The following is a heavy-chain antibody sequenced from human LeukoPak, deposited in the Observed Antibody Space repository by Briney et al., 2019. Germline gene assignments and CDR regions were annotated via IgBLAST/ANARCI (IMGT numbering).Heavy chain of an antibody. V-gene: IGHV1-46*01. CDR1: GYTFTSYY. CDR3: ARVARASGSSLYYFDY. CDR2: INLSGGST. Sequence: ASVKVSCKASGYTFTSYYIHWVRQAPGQGLEWMGMINLSGGSTSYAQKFEGRDTMTRDTSTTTVYMELSSLRSEDTAVYYCARVARASGSSLYYFDYWGQGTLVTVSS. D-gene: IGHD6-19*01. J-gene: IGHJ4*02.